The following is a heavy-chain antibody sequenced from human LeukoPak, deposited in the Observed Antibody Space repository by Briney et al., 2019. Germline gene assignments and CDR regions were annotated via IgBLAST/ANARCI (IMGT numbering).Heavy chain of an antibody. CDR2: ISAYNGNT. Sequence: ASVKVSCKASGYTFTSYGISWVRQAPGQGLECMGWISAYNGNTNYAQKLQGRVTMTTDTSTSTAYMELRSLRSDDTAVYYCARAEYDILTGYYDYWGQGTLDTVSS. J-gene: IGHJ4*02. CDR1: GYTFTSYG. D-gene: IGHD3-9*01. CDR3: ARAEYDILTGYYDY. V-gene: IGHV1-18*01.